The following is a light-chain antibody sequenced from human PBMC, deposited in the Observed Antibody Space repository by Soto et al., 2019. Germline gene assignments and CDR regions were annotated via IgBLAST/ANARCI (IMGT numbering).Light chain of an antibody. V-gene: IGKV3-11*01. J-gene: IGKJ1*01. Sequence: EIVLTQSPATLSLSPGERATLSCRASQSIRHFLGWYQQKPGQAPRLLIYDASNRATGIPPRFSGSGSGTDFTLTISSLEPEDFAVYFCQQRYNWPWTFGQGTKVDLK. CDR3: QQRYNWPWT. CDR1: QSIRHF. CDR2: DAS.